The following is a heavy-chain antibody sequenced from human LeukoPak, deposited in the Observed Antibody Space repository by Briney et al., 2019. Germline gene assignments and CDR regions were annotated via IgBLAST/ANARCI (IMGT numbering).Heavy chain of an antibody. D-gene: IGHD6-13*01. J-gene: IGHJ6*03. CDR3: ARGGRAAAGRGYYYYMDV. V-gene: IGHV1-2*02. CDR1: GYTFTGYY. CDR2: INPNSGGT. Sequence: ASVKVSCKASGYTFTGYYMHWVRQAPGQGLEWMGWINPNSGGTNYAQKLQGRVTMTTDTSTTTAYMELRSLRSDDTAVYYCARGGRAAAGRGYYYYMDVWGKGTTVTISS.